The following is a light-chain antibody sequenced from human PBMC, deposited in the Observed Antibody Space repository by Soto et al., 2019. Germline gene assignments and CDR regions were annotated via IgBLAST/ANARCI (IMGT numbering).Light chain of an antibody. J-gene: IGKJ1*01. CDR3: QQYWM. V-gene: IGKV3-15*01. CDR2: GAS. Sequence: EIVMTQSPATLSVSPGESATLSCRASQSISNNLAWYQQKPGQAPRLLIYGASTRATGVPARFSGSGSGTEFTLSIRSLQSEDFAVHYCQQYWMFGHGTKVEIK. CDR1: QSISNN.